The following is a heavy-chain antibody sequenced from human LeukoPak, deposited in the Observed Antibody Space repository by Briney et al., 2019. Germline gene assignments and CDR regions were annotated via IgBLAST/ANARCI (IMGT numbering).Heavy chain of an antibody. CDR2: VGGGDDI. Sequence: GGSLRLSCVASGFTFNIYGMSWVHQAPGKGLEWVSSVGGGDDIHYADSVKGRFTGYRDDARNTVYLQMNSLKTEDTAVYYCTTYGDYEGLSDHWGQGTLVTVSS. CDR1: GFTFNIYG. V-gene: IGHV3-23*01. CDR3: TTYGDYEGLSDH. D-gene: IGHD4-17*01. J-gene: IGHJ5*02.